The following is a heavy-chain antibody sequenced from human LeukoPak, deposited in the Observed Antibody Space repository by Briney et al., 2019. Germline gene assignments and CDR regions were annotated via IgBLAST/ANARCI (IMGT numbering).Heavy chain of an antibody. V-gene: IGHV3-9*01. CDR3: VKDSAGDASDWLDS. CDR1: GFTFSSYA. D-gene: IGHD5-24*01. Sequence: GGSLRLSCAASGFTFSSYAMHWVRQAPGKGLEWVSSVNWSPGSEAYADSVKGRFTISRDSAKNSLYLQMNNLRIEDTALYYCVKDSAGDASDWLDSWGQGTLVTISS. CDR2: VNWSPGSE. J-gene: IGHJ5*01.